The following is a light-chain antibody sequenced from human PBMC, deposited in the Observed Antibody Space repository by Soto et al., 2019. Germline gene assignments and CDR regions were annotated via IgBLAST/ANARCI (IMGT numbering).Light chain of an antibody. CDR3: GTWDSSLSVIL. V-gene: IGLV1-51*02. CDR1: SSNIGNNY. J-gene: IGLJ2*01. CDR2: ENN. Sequence: QSVLTQPPSVSAAPGQKVTISCSGSSSNIGNNYVSWYQQFPGTAPRLLIYENNKRPSGIPDRFSGSKSGTSATLGITGLQTGDEADYYCGTWDSSLSVILFGGRTKLTV.